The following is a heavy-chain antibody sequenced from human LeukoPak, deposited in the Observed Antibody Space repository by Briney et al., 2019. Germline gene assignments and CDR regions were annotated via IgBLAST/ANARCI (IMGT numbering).Heavy chain of an antibody. CDR2: IIPILGIA. CDR1: GGTFSSYA. Sequence: SVKVSCKASGGTFSSYAISWVRQAPGQGLEWMGRIIPILGIANYAQKLQGRVTMTTDTSTSTAYMELRSLRSDDTAVYYCARDKWIQIWQGSFFDYWGQGTLVTVSS. D-gene: IGHD5-18*01. CDR3: ARDKWIQIWQGSFFDY. J-gene: IGHJ4*02. V-gene: IGHV1-69*04.